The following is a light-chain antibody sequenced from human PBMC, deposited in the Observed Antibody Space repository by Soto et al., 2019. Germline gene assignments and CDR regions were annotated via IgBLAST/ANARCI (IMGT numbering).Light chain of an antibody. J-gene: IGLJ1*01. CDR2: EVT. CDR1: STDVGGYNA. Sequence: QSPVGQPASVSGSPGQTITIACTGTSTDVGGYNAVSWYQHHPGKAPKLIIYEVTHRPSGVSDRFSASKSGNTASLTISGLQAEDEADYYCNSFRVSHLYVFGTGTKVTVL. V-gene: IGLV2-14*01. CDR3: NSFRVSHLYV.